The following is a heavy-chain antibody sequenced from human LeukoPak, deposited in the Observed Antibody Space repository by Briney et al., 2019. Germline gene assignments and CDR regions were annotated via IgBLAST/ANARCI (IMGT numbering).Heavy chain of an antibody. V-gene: IGHV3-48*02. CDR2: ISSSSSTI. J-gene: IGHJ5*02. CDR1: GFTFSSYS. D-gene: IGHD3-22*01. CDR3: ARAASYYDSSGYYS. Sequence: GGSLRLSCAASGFTFSSYSMNWVRQAPGKGLEWVSYISSSSSTIHYADSVKGRFTISRDNAKNSLYLQMNSLRDEDTAVYYCARAASYYDSSGYYSWGQGTLVTVSS.